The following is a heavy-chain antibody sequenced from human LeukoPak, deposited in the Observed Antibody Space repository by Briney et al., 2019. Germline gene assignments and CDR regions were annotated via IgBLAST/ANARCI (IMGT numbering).Heavy chain of an antibody. CDR3: ARGSRWELLLDYYGMDV. Sequence: GGSLRLSCAASRFTFSSYWMSWVRQAPGKGLEWVANIKQDGSEKYYVDSVKGRFTISRDNAKNSLYLQMNSLRAEDTAVYYCARGSRWELLLDYYGMDVWGQGTTVTVSS. CDR2: IKQDGSEK. J-gene: IGHJ6*02. CDR1: RFTFSSYW. V-gene: IGHV3-7*01. D-gene: IGHD1-26*01.